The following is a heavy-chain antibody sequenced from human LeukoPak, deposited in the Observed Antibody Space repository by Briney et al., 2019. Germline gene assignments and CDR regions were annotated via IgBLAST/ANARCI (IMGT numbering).Heavy chain of an antibody. J-gene: IGHJ4*02. CDR2: IWYDGSNK. CDR3: ARDPYYGSGAGGY. D-gene: IGHD3-10*01. CDR1: GFTFSSYG. Sequence: GGSLRLSCAASGFTFSSYGMHWVRQAPGKGLEWVAVIWYDGSNKYYADSVKGRFTISRDNSKNTLYLQMNSLRAEDTAVYYCARDPYYGSGAGGYWGQGTLVTVSS. V-gene: IGHV3-33*01.